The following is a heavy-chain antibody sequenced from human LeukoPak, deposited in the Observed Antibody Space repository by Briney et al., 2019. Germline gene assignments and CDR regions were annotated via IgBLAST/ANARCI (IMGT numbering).Heavy chain of an antibody. J-gene: IGHJ2*01. CDR2: INPNSGGT. D-gene: IGHD3-16*01. CDR1: GYTFTGYY. V-gene: IGHV1-2*02. CDR3: ARGYASPLWYFDL. Sequence: ASVKVPCKASGYTFTGYYVHWVRQAPGHGLEWMGWINPNSGGTNYAQKFQGRVTMTRDASISTAYMELTRLRSDDTAVYYCARGYASPLWYFDLWGRGTLVTVSS.